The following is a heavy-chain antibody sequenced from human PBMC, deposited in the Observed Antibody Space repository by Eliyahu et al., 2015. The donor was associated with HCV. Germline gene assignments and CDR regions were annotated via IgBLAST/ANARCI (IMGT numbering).Heavy chain of an antibody. CDR3: ARSDSSGWYFDY. Sequence: GTGGDLEYPGGLKGRFTVSRENAKXSLYLQMNSLRDGDAAVYYCARSDSSGWYFDYWGQGTLVTVSS. D-gene: IGHD6-19*01. J-gene: IGHJ4*02. V-gene: IGHV3-13*01. CDR2: GTGGDL.